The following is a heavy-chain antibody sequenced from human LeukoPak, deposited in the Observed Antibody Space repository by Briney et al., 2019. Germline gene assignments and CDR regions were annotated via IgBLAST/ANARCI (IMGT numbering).Heavy chain of an antibody. Sequence: PQKLSCKASRFTFTTSAVQSGRQARGPRLEGRRCIAVGSVNTNDAEKFQQRVTITRDMSTSTAYMELSSLRSEDTAVYYCAADHLHYASSASEENWGQGTLVTVSA. V-gene: IGHV1-58*01. CDR2: IAVGSVNT. CDR1: RFTFTTSA. D-gene: IGHD3-22*01. CDR3: AADHLHYASSASEEN. J-gene: IGHJ4*02.